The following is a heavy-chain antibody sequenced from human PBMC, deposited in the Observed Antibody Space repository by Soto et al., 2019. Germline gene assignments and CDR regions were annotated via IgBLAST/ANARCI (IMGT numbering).Heavy chain of an antibody. D-gene: IGHD6-25*01. CDR1: GGTFNNYV. CDR3: ANGGARRFDP. V-gene: IGHV1-69*11. Sequence: QVQLEQSGAEVKKPGSSVKVSSKASGGTFNNYVFNWVRQAPGQGLEWMGQTMPALGAANYAQKFQGRLALTADESTSTAYMELSSLRSEDTAVYYCANGGARRFDPWGQGTLVTVSS. CDR2: TMPALGAA. J-gene: IGHJ5*02.